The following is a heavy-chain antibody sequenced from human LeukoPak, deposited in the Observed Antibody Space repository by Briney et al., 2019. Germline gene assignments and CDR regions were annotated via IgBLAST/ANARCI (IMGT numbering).Heavy chain of an antibody. CDR2: IYYSGST. V-gene: IGHV4-59*01. CDR1: SGSISSYY. D-gene: IGHD3/OR15-3a*01. J-gene: IGHJ3*01. Sequence: PSETLSLTCTVSSGSISSYYWSWIGQPPGKGLEWIGYIYYSGSTNYNPSLKSRVIISVDTSKNQFSLKLSSVTAADTAVYYCARKGLGRRDGFDVWGQGTMVTVSS. CDR3: ARKGLGRRDGFDV.